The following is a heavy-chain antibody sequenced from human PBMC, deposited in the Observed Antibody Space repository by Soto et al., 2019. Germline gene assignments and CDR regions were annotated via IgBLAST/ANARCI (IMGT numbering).Heavy chain of an antibody. V-gene: IGHV3-23*01. CDR3: AKVWERTVTTRKYFYGMDV. CDR2: ISGSGGST. Sequence: EVQLLESGGGLVQPGESLRLSCAASGFTFSSYAMSWVRQAPGKGLEWVSTISGSGGSTYYADSVKGRFTISRDNYMNTLILQVNRLRAEDTALYYCAKVWERTVTTRKYFYGMDVWGRGTTVTVSS. D-gene: IGHD4-17*01. J-gene: IGHJ6*02. CDR1: GFTFSSYA.